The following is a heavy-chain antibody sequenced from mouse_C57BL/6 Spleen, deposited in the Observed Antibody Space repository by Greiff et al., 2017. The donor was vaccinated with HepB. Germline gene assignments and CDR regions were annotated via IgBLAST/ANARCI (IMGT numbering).Heavy chain of an antibody. V-gene: IGHV5-6*01. Sequence: EVKLVESGGDLVKPGGSLKLSCAASGFTFSSYGMSWVRQTPDKRLEWVATISSGGSYTYYPDSVKGRFTISRDNAKNTLDLQMSSLKYEETAMYYCARQGDYGSSYRAMDYWGQGTSVTVSS. CDR1: GFTFSSYG. CDR2: ISSGGSYT. CDR3: ARQGDYGSSYRAMDY. J-gene: IGHJ4*01. D-gene: IGHD1-1*01.